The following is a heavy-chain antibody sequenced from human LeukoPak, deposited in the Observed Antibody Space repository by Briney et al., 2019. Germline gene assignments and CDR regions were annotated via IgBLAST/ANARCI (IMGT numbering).Heavy chain of an antibody. CDR2: ISAYNGNT. Sequence: ASVKVSCKASGYTFTSYGISWVRQAPGQGLEWMGWISAYNGNTNYAQKLQGRVTMTTDTSTSTAYMELRSLSSDDTAVYYCARDTIFGVVTTYNWFDPWGQGTLVTVSS. CDR3: ARDTIFGVVTTYNWFDP. D-gene: IGHD3-3*01. J-gene: IGHJ5*02. V-gene: IGHV1-18*01. CDR1: GYTFTSYG.